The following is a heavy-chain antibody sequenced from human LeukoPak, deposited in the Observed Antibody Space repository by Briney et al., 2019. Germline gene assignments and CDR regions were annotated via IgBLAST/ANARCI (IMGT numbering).Heavy chain of an antibody. D-gene: IGHD1-26*01. V-gene: IGHV3-53*01. CDR2: IYSDGYT. CDR3: TRGGAGYPFDY. CDR1: GLIVSSNY. J-gene: IGHJ4*02. Sequence: GGSLRLSCAVSGLIVSSNYMSWVRQAPGKGLEWVSTIYSDGYTYYAGSVKGRFTISRDDSKKTLYLQMNSLRAEDTAVYYCTRGGAGYPFDYWGQGTLVTVSS.